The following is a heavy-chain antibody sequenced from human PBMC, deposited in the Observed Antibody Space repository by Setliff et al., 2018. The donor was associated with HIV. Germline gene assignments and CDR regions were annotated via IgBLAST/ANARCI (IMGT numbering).Heavy chain of an antibody. Sequence: TLSLTCTVSGDSINSGGYYWSWVRQAPGKGLEWLGFLHSSGSTSYNPSRKSRRSMSLDTSNNQFTLNLNSVSAADTAVYFCARISMLRGSRHAFDLWGQGIVVTVSS. V-gene: IGHV4-31*03. CDR2: LHSSGST. J-gene: IGHJ3*01. CDR3: ARISMLRGSRHAFDL. D-gene: IGHD3-10*01. CDR1: GDSINSGGYY.